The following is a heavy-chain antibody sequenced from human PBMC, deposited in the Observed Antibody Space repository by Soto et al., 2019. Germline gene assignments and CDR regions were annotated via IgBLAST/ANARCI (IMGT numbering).Heavy chain of an antibody. CDR3: ARHHSASGDYFDY. CDR1: GGSINPYY. V-gene: IGHV4-59*08. CDR2: IFYSGST. J-gene: IGHJ4*02. D-gene: IGHD6-25*01. Sequence: QVQLQESGPGLVKPSETLSLTCTVSGGSINPYYWSWIRQPPRKGPEWIGYIFYSGSTNYNPSLKSRDTISVDTSENQFSLKLTSVTAADTAVYYCARHHSASGDYFDYWGQGTLVAVSS.